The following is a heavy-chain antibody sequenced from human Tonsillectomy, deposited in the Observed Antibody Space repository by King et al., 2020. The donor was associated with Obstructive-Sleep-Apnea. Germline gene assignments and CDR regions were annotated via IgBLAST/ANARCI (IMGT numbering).Heavy chain of an antibody. CDR3: AKDLRDYEFWSGYFGPFDY. CDR2: ISWDGGST. J-gene: IGHJ4*02. Sequence: EVQLVESGGVVVQPGGSLRLSCAASGFTFDDYTMHWVRQAPGKGLEWVSLISWDGGSTYYADSVKGRFTTSRDNSKNSLYLQMNSLRTEDTALYYCAKDLRDYEFWSGYFGPFDYWGQATLVTVSS. D-gene: IGHD3-3*01. CDR1: GFTFDDYT. V-gene: IGHV3-43*01.